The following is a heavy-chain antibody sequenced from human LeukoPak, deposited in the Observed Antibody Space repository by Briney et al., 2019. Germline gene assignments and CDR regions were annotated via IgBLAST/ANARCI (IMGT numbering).Heavy chain of an antibody. CDR1: GFIFSSSE. D-gene: IGHD6-19*01. Sequence: PGGSLRLSCAASGFIFSSSEMSWVRQAPGKGLEWVSCISSSGSIMYYEDSVKGRFTISRDNAKNSLYLQMNSLRNEDTAVYYCARGGFGGWYAGGDAFDIWGQGTMVTVSS. CDR2: ISSSGSIM. J-gene: IGHJ3*02. CDR3: ARGGFGGWYAGGDAFDI. V-gene: IGHV3-48*03.